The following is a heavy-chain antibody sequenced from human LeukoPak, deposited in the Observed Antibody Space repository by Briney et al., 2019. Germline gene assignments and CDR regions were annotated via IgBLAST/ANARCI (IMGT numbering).Heavy chain of an antibody. D-gene: IGHD6-19*01. CDR3: ARGIAVAPQFDY. J-gene: IGHJ4*02. Sequence: PSETLSLTCTVSGGSISNYYWTWIRQPPGKGLEWIGYIYYSGSTNYNPSLKSRVTISVDTSKNQFSLKLSSVTAADTAVYYCARGIAVAPQFDYWGQGTLVTVSS. CDR2: IYYSGST. CDR1: GGSISNYY. V-gene: IGHV4-59*01.